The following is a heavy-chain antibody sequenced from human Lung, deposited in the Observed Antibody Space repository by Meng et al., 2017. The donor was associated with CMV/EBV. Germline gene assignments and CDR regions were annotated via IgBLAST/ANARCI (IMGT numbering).Heavy chain of an antibody. V-gene: IGHV1-18*01. J-gene: IGHJ4*02. CDR2: ISAYNGNT. CDR1: GYPFTSYG. Sequence: QLGQAGAGVKRPGASGKVSCKASGYPFTSYGISWVRPAPGQGLEWMGWISAYNGNTNYAQKLQGRVSMTTDPSTSTAYMELRSLRSDDTAVYYCARDLGGDDWGQGTLVTVSS. CDR3: ARDLGGDD. D-gene: IGHD3-10*01.